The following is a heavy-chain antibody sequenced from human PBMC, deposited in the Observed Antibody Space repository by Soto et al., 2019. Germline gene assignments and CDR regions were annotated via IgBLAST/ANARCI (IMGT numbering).Heavy chain of an antibody. J-gene: IGHJ3*02. D-gene: IGHD6-13*01. V-gene: IGHV3-20*01. CDR1: GFTFDDYG. CDR2: INWNGGST. CDR3: ARRKYSSSWSSGNDAFDI. Sequence: GGSLRLSCAASGFTFDDYGMSWVRQAPGKGLEWVSGINWNGGSTGYVDSVKGRFTISRDNAKNSLYLQMNSLRAEDTALYHCARRKYSSSWSSGNDAFDIWGQGTMVTVSS.